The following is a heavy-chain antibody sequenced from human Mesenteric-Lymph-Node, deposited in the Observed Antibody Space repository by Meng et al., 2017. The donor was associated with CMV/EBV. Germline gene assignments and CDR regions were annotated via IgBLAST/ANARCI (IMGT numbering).Heavy chain of an antibody. Sequence: GGSLRLSCAASGFTFSDYYMSWIRQAPGKGLEWVSYISSSGSTIYYADSVKGRFTISRDNAKNSLYLQMNSLRAEDTAVYYCARGGYSYGHKIRQCYYYGMDVWGQGTTVTVSS. J-gene: IGHJ6*02. CDR3: ARGGYSYGHKIRQCYYYGMDV. V-gene: IGHV3-11*01. CDR2: ISSSGSTI. CDR1: GFTFSDYY. D-gene: IGHD5-18*01.